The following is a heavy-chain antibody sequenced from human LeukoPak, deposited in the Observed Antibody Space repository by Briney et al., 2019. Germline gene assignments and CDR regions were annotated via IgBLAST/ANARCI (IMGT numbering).Heavy chain of an antibody. D-gene: IGHD3-10*02. CDR2: INPNSGGT. CDR3: ARRITMWNAFDI. V-gene: IGHV1-2*06. CDR1: GYTFTGYY. Sequence: ASVKVSCKASGYTFTGYYMHWVRQAPGQGLEWMGRINPNSGGTNYAQKFQGRLTMTRDTSISTAYMELSRPRSDDTAVYYCARRITMWNAFDIWGQGTMVTVSS. J-gene: IGHJ3*02.